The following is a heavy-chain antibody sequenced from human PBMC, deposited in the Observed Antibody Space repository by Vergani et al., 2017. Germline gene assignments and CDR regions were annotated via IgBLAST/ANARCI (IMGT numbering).Heavy chain of an antibody. J-gene: IGHJ6*02. CDR3: TRDAVTIWEHIVVVTXPPVYYYYYFGMDV. CDR1: GFTFGDYA. CDR2: IRSKAYGGTT. D-gene: IGHD2-21*02. Sequence: EVQLVESGGGLVQPGQSLRLSCTASGFTFGDYAMSWFRQAPGKGLEWVGFIRSKAYGGTTEYAASVKGRFTISRDDSKSIAYLQMNSLKTEDTAVYYCTRDAVTIWEHIVVVTXPPVYYYYYFGMDVWGQGTTVTVSS. V-gene: IGHV3-49*03.